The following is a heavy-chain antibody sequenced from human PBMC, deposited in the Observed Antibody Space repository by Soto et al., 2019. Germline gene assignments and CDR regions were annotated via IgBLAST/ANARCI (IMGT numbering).Heavy chain of an antibody. Sequence: EVQLLESGGGLVQPGGSLRLSCAASGFTFSSYAMSWVRQAPGKGLEWVSAISGSGGSTYYADSVKGRFTISRDNSKNTLYLQMNSLRAEDTAVYYCAKDLQGDCFRGWSTFDYWGQGTLVTVSS. V-gene: IGHV3-23*01. D-gene: IGHD2-21*02. CDR3: AKDLQGDCFRGWSTFDY. J-gene: IGHJ4*02. CDR1: GFTFSSYA. CDR2: ISGSGGST.